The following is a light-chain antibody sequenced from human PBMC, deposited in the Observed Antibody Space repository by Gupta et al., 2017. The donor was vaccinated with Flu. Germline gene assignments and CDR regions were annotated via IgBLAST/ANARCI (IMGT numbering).Light chain of an antibody. CDR2: KDS. CDR3: LSADSSGTYRI. CDR1: TLTKKY. J-gene: IGLJ2*01. Sequence: GQMARITCAGETLTKKYACWYQQKPGQSPVLVIYKDSERPSGIPERFSGSSSGTMATMTISGVQAEDEADYYCLSADSSGTYRIFGGGTKLTVL. V-gene: IGLV3-16*01.